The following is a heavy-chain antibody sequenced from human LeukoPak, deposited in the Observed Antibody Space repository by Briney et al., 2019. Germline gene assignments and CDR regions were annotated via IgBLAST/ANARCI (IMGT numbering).Heavy chain of an antibody. Sequence: GGSLRLSCTASWFTVSSNYMSWVRQAPGKGLEWVSVIRSDGSTSHADSVKGRFTISRDNSKNTLYLQMNNLRAEDTAMYYCAREMYSGMYNDAFDIWGQGTKVTVSS. D-gene: IGHD1-26*01. CDR3: AREMYSGMYNDAFDI. V-gene: IGHV3-53*01. J-gene: IGHJ3*02. CDR2: IRSDGST. CDR1: WFTVSSNY.